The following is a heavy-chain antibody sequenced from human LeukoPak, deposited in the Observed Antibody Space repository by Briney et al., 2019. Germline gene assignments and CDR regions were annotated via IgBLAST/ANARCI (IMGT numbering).Heavy chain of an antibody. CDR2: ISGNGDIT. CDR1: RFTFNTYA. V-gene: IGHV3-23*01. CDR3: ARVKRDCSGGTCYSYDY. J-gene: IGHJ4*02. D-gene: IGHD2-15*01. Sequence: LPGGSLRLSCAASRFTFNTYAVNWVRQAPGKGLEWVSAISGNGDITYYADSVRGRFTISRDNSKNTLYLQMNSLRAEDTAVYYCARVKRDCSGGTCYSYDYWGQGTLVTVSS.